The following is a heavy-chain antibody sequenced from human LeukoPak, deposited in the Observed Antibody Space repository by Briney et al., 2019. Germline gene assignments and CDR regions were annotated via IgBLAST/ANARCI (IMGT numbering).Heavy chain of an antibody. Sequence: PSETLSLTCTVSGDSISSYYWSWIRPPPGKRLEGIGYINYSGNTNYNPSLKSRATISVDTSKNQFPLRLTSVTAADTAVYYCAREGRQDYVYFDCWGQGTLVTVSS. CDR2: INYSGNT. CDR3: AREGRQDYVYFDC. CDR1: GDSISSYY. J-gene: IGHJ4*02. V-gene: IGHV4-59*01. D-gene: IGHD4-17*01.